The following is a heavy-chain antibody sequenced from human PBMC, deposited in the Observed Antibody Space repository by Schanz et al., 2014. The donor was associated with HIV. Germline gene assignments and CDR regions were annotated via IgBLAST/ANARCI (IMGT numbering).Heavy chain of an antibody. D-gene: IGHD1-20*01. CDR1: GLTLSSYG. CDR2: ISGGSGST. CDR3: AKTSITLGMDA. J-gene: IGHJ6*02. V-gene: IGHV3-23*01. Sequence: EVQVLESGGDLVQPGGSLRLSCAASGLTLSSYGMSWVRQAPGKGLEWVSSISGGSGSTFYADSVKGRFTISRVNSKNTLYLQMNSLRAEDTAIYYCAKTSITLGMDAWGQGTTVTVS.